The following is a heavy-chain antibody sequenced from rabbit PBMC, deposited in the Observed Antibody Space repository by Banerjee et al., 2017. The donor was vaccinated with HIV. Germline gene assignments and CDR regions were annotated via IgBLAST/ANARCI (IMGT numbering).Heavy chain of an antibody. V-gene: IGHV1S7*01. CDR1: GLDFSTYS. D-gene: IGHD7-1*01. CDR3: ARGDSGYRWITRLDL. CDR2: IYAGGGSA. Sequence: QLGETGGGVVQPGGSLTFSCQAHGLDFSTYSMSWGRQAPGKGLEWIGIIYAGGGSADYATWVNGRFSISSDNAQNTVDLQMNSLTEADTATYFCARGDSGYRWITRLDLWGPGTLVTVS. J-gene: IGHJ3*01.